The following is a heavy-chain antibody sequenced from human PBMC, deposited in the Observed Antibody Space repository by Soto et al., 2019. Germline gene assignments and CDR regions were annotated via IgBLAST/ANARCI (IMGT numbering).Heavy chain of an antibody. Sequence: QVQLVQSGAEVKKPGASVKVSCKASGYTFTSYGISWVRQDPGQGLEWMGWISAYNGNTNYAQKLQGRVNMTTDTSTGTAHMELRSLRSDDTAVYYCERDAIAAAGTRCFDYWGQGTLVTVSS. D-gene: IGHD6-13*01. V-gene: IGHV1-18*01. J-gene: IGHJ4*02. CDR3: ERDAIAAAGTRCFDY. CDR1: GYTFTSYG. CDR2: ISAYNGNT.